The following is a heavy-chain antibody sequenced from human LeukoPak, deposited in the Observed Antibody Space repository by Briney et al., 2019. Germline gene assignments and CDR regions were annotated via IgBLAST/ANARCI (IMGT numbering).Heavy chain of an antibody. CDR2: INSDGSSR. CDR3: AKFEPSGYSYLYYYYYYYMDV. CDR1: GFTFSSYW. J-gene: IGHJ6*03. D-gene: IGHD5-18*01. Sequence: GGSLRLSCAASGFTFSSYWMHWVRQAPGKGLVWVSRINSDGSSRFYADSVKGRFTISRDNAKNTLYLQMNSLRAEDTAVYYCAKFEPSGYSYLYYYYYYYMDVWGKGTTVTVSS. V-gene: IGHV3-74*01.